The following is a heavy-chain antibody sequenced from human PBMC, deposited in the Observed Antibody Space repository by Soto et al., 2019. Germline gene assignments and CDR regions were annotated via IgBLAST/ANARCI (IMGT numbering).Heavy chain of an antibody. D-gene: IGHD3-3*01. CDR2: ISYDGSNK. CDR1: GFTFSSYG. V-gene: IGHV3-30*18. Sequence: GGSLRLSCAASGFTFSSYGMHWVRQAPGKGLEWVAVISYDGSNKHYADSVKGRFTISRDNSKNTLYLQMNSLRAEDTAVYYCAKLGSYYDFWSGYLDYYYGMDVWGQGTTVTVSS. CDR3: AKLGSYYDFWSGYLDYYYGMDV. J-gene: IGHJ6*02.